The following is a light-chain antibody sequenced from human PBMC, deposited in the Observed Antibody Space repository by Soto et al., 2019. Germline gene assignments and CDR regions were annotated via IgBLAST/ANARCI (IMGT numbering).Light chain of an antibody. CDR1: QRLSSSY. CDR2: DAS. Sequence: IVMTQSPATLSVSPGERATLSCRASQRLSSSYLAWYQQKPGQAPRLLIYDASSRASGIPDRFSGSGSGTDFTLTISRLEPEEGAVYYCQQYGSSHPWTFVQGTKV. V-gene: IGKV3-20*01. CDR3: QQYGSSHPWT. J-gene: IGKJ1*01.